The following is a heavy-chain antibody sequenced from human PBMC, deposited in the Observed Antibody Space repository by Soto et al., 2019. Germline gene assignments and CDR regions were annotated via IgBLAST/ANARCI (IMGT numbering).Heavy chain of an antibody. CDR3: AKASAGSIVVVTDAFDI. V-gene: IGHV3-23*01. CDR2: ISGSGGST. Sequence: GGSLRLSCAASGFTFSSYAMSWVRQAPGKGLEWVSVISGSGGSTYYADSVKGRFTISRDNSKNTLYLQMNSLRAEDTAVYYCAKASAGSIVVVTDAFDIWGQGTMVTVSS. CDR1: GFTFSSYA. J-gene: IGHJ3*02. D-gene: IGHD3-22*01.